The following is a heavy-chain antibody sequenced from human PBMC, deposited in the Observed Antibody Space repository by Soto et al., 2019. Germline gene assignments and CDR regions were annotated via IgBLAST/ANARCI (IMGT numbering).Heavy chain of an antibody. J-gene: IGHJ4*02. V-gene: IGHV4-39*01. D-gene: IGHD3-3*01. CDR1: GGSISSSSYY. CDR2: IYYSGST. CDR3: ARQEGNYDFWSGYFREGDDY. Sequence: NPSETLSLTCTVSGGSISSSSYYWGWIRQPPGKGLEWIGSIYYSGSTYYNPSLKSRVTISVDTSKNQFSLKLSSVTAADTAVYYCARQEGNYDFWSGYFREGDDYWGQGTLVTVSS.